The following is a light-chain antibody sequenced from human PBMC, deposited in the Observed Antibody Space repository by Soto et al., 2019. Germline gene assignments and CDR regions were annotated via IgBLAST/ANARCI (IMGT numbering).Light chain of an antibody. CDR1: QSIGGA. V-gene: IGKV1-5*01. CDR2: GAS. CDR3: LHYTGYYRT. Sequence: QCPSKLPASLGARVPISCRASQSIGGALGWYQQKPGKAPNVLIYGASTLQSGVPPRFSGSGSGTTFTLTISSLQSDDFATYYCLHYTGYYRTFGQGTKVDIK. J-gene: IGKJ1*01.